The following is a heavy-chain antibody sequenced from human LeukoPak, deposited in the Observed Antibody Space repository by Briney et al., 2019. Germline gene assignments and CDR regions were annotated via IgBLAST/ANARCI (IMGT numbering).Heavy chain of an antibody. CDR1: GYTFTSYG. Sequence: ASVKVSCKASGYTFTSYGISWVRQAPGQGLEWMGWISAYNGNTNYAQKLQGRDTMTTDTSTSTAYMELRSLRSDDTAVYYCARDRENYDFWSGYYGEMDVWGKGTTVTVSS. CDR3: ARDRENYDFWSGYYGEMDV. J-gene: IGHJ6*04. CDR2: ISAYNGNT. D-gene: IGHD3-3*01. V-gene: IGHV1-18*01.